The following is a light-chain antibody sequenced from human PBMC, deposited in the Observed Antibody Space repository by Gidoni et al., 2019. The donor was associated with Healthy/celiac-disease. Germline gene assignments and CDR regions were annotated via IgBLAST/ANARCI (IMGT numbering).Light chain of an antibody. CDR1: QSVSSY. Sequence: EIVLTQSPATLSLSPGERATLSCSASQSVSSYLAWYQQKPGQAPRLLIYDASNRATGIPARFSGSWSGTDFPLTISSLEPEDFAVYYCQQRSNWPLTFGGGTKVEIK. V-gene: IGKV3-11*01. J-gene: IGKJ4*01. CDR3: QQRSNWPLT. CDR2: DAS.